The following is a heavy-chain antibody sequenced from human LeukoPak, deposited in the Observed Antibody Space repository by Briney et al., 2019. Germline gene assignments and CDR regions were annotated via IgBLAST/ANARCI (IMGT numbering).Heavy chain of an antibody. CDR1: GYTFTSYG. V-gene: IGHV1-18*01. CDR3: ARAHGDSPTNWFDP. Sequence: ASVKVSCKASGYTFTSYGISWVRQSPGQGLEWMGWISAYNGNTNYAQKLQGRVTMTTDTSTSTAYMELRSLRSDDTAVYYCARAHGDSPTNWFDPWGQGTLVTVSS. CDR2: ISAYNGNT. D-gene: IGHD4-17*01. J-gene: IGHJ5*02.